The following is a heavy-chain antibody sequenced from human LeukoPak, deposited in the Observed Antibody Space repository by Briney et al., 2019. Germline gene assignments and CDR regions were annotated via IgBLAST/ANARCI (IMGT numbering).Heavy chain of an antibody. CDR3: AREAYCSGGSCYEHFQH. CDR1: GFTFSSYA. D-gene: IGHD2-15*01. J-gene: IGHJ1*01. Sequence: GGSLRLSCAASGFTFSSYAMHWVRQAPGKGLEWEAVISYDGSNKYYADSVKGRFTISRDKSKNTLYLQMNSLRPEDTAVYYCAREAYCSGGSCYEHFQHWGQGTLVTVSS. CDR2: ISYDGSNK. V-gene: IGHV3-30-3*01.